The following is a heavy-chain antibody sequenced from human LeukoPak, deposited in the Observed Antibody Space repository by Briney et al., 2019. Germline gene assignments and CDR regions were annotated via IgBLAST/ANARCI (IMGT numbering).Heavy chain of an antibody. CDR3: ASGYYGSSGEPRDAFDI. Sequence: GASVKVSCKASGYTFTGYYMHWVRQAPGQGLEWMGWINPNSGGTNYAQKFQGWVTMTRDTSISTAYMELSRLRSDDTAVYYCASGYYGSSGEPRDAFDIWGQGTMVTVSS. J-gene: IGHJ3*02. D-gene: IGHD3-22*01. V-gene: IGHV1-2*04. CDR2: INPNSGGT. CDR1: GYTFTGYY.